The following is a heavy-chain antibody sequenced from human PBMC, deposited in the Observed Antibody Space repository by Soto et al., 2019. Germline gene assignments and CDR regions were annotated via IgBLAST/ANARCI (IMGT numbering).Heavy chain of an antibody. D-gene: IGHD6-25*01. J-gene: IGHJ4*02. V-gene: IGHV3-30*18. Sequence: PGGSLRLSCAASGFTFSSYGMHWVRQAPGKGLEWVAVISYDGSNKYYADSVKGRFTISRDNSKNTLYLQMNSLRAEDTAIYYCVKDALSPLAARLYYFDEWGQGSLVTVSS. CDR1: GFTFSSYG. CDR3: VKDALSPLAARLYYFDE. CDR2: ISYDGSNK.